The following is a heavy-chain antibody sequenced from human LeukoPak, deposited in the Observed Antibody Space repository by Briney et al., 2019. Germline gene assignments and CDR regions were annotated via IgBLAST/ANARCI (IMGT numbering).Heavy chain of an antibody. J-gene: IGHJ4*02. CDR1: GFTFSSYG. Sequence: PGRSLRLSCAASGFTFSSYGMHWVRQAPGKGLEWAAVIWYDGSNKYYADSVKGRFTISRDNSKNTLYLQMNSLRAGDTAVYYCAKGPRGYSYGQADYWAREPWSPSPQ. D-gene: IGHD5-18*01. CDR2: IWYDGSNK. CDR3: AKGPRGYSYGQADY. V-gene: IGHV3-33*06.